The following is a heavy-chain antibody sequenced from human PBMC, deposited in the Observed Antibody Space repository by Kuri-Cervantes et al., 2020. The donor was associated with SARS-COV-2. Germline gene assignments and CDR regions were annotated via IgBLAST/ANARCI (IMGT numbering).Heavy chain of an antibody. J-gene: IGHJ6*02. CDR3: ARDTGTYCSDISCYGHYYYYGMDV. D-gene: IGHD2-2*01. CDR1: GGSISGYY. CDR2: ISYSGNT. Sequence: GSLRLSCTVSGGSISGYYWSWIRQPPGKGLEWIGYISYSGNTNYNPSLKSRVTISVDTSKNQFSLRLSSVTAADTAVYYCARDTGTYCSDISCYGHYYYYGMDVWGQGTTVTVSS. V-gene: IGHV4-59*01.